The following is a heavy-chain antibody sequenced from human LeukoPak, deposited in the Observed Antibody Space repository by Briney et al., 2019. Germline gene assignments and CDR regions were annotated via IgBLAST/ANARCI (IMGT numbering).Heavy chain of an antibody. Sequence: SETLSLTCTVSGDSITGYYWSWVRQPPGKGLEWIGCIYYSGSTNYSPSLKSRVSISVDMSKNQFSLKLNSLTATDTAVYYCARHGGSGNYYNWFDPWGQGTLVTVSS. D-gene: IGHD3-10*01. J-gene: IGHJ5*02. CDR3: ARHGGSGNYYNWFDP. V-gene: IGHV4-59*08. CDR2: IYYSGST. CDR1: GDSITGYY.